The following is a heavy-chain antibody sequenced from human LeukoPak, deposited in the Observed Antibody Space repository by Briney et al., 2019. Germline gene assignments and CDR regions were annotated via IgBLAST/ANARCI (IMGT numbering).Heavy chain of an antibody. J-gene: IGHJ5*02. CDR3: ARQLLGRVRFDT. CDR2: IDYSGST. V-gene: IGHV4-59*08. D-gene: IGHD2-21*01. CDR1: GGSISSYY. Sequence: SETLSLTCTVSGGSISSYYWSWIRQPPGKGLEWIGYIDYSGSTNYNPSLKSRVTISVDTSKNQFSLMLTSVTAADTGVYYCARQLLGRVRFDTWGQGTLVTVSS.